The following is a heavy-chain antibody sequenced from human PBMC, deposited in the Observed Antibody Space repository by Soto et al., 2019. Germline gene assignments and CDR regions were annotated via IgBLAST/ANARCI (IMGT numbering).Heavy chain of an antibody. CDR3: AKDEEMATIGWYFDL. D-gene: IGHD5-12*01. V-gene: IGHV3-30*18. Sequence: QVQLVESGGGVVQPGRSLRLSCAASGFTFSSYGMHWVRQAPGKGLEWVAVISYDGSNKYYADSVKGRFTISRDNSKKTLYLQMNSLRAEDTAVYYCAKDEEMATIGWYFDLWGRGTLVTVSS. J-gene: IGHJ2*01. CDR2: ISYDGSNK. CDR1: GFTFSSYG.